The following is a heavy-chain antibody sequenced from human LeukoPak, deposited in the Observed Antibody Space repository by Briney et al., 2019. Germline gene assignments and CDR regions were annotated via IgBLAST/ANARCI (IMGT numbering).Heavy chain of an antibody. Sequence: SETLSLTCAVYGGSFSGYYWSWIRQPPGKGLEWIGEINHRGSTNYNPSLKSRVTISVDTSKNQFSLRLSSVTAADTAVYFCARGILRDYYDSSGFYHRGGVGYWGQGTLVTVSS. CDR1: GGSFSGYY. CDR2: INHRGST. J-gene: IGHJ4*02. V-gene: IGHV4-34*01. CDR3: ARGILRDYYDSSGFYHRGGVGY. D-gene: IGHD3-22*01.